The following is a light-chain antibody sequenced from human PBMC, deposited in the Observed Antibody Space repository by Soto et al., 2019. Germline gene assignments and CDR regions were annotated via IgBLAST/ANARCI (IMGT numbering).Light chain of an antibody. Sequence: EIVMTQSPVTLSVSPGERVTLSCRASQSVSSNLAWYQQKPGQAPSLLIYGAFTRATGIPARFSGSGSGTDFTLTISRLEPEDFAVYFCQQYNNWWTFGQGTKVDIK. CDR1: QSVSSN. V-gene: IGKV3-15*01. CDR2: GAF. CDR3: QQYNNWWT. J-gene: IGKJ1*01.